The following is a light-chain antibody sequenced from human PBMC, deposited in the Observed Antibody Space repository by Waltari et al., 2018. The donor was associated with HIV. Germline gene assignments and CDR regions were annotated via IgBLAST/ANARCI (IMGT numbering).Light chain of an antibody. CDR2: DAS. V-gene: IGKV3-11*01. CDR1: QNLGYS. J-gene: IGKJ2*01. CDR3: QQRTNWPLYT. Sequence: EIVLQQSPATSSLSPGERASLFCRASQNLGYSLAWCQQKPGRAPRRLIYDASTRVTGIPGRFSGSGSGTEFTLAISRLESEDFAVYYCQQRTNWPLYTFGQGTKLEIK.